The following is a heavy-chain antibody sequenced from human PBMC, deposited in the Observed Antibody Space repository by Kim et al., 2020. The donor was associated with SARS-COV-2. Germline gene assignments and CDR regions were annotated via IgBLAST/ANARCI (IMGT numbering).Heavy chain of an antibody. D-gene: IGHD3-10*01. Sequence: TNYAQTIQGRGTMTTATSTSTAYMELRSLRSDDTAVYYCARAGTGGGFDYWGQGTLVTVSS. J-gene: IGHJ4*02. CDR2: T. CDR3: ARAGTGGGFDY. V-gene: IGHV1-18*01.